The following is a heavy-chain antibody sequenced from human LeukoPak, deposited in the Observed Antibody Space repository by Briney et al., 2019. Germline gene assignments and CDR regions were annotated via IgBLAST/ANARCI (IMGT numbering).Heavy chain of an antibody. CDR3: ARGLFLSGYLDAFDI. J-gene: IGHJ3*02. Sequence: ASVKVSCKASGYSFTSHYMHWVRQAPGQGLEWLGLINPSGSSTLYAQKFQGRVTMTRDMSTTTDYMELSSLRSEDTAVYYCARGLFLSGYLDAFDIWGQGTVVTVSS. CDR2: INPSGSST. CDR1: GYSFTSHY. V-gene: IGHV1-46*01. D-gene: IGHD3-22*01.